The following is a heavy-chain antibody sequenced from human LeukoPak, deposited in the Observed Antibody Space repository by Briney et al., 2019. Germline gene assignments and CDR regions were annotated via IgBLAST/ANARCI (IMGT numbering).Heavy chain of an antibody. V-gene: IGHV4-59*01. D-gene: IGHD3-16*01. CDR1: GGPISSYY. CDR2: IYYSGST. J-gene: IGHJ6*03. Sequence: PSETLSLTCTVSGGPISSYYWSWIRQPPGKGLEWIGYIYYSGSTNYNPSLKSRVTISVDTSKNQFSLKLSSVTAADTAVYYCARDFEGAGNYYYMDVWGKGTTVTVSS. CDR3: ARDFEGAGNYYYMDV.